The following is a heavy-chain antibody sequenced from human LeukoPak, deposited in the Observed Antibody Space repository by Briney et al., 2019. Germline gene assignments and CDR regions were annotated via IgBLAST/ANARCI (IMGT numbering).Heavy chain of an antibody. J-gene: IGHJ6*03. V-gene: IGHV3-30*03. D-gene: IGHD6-6*01. CDR1: GFTFSSYG. CDR3: AREGQLMYYYYYMDV. CDR2: ISYDGSNK. Sequence: GSLRLSCAASGFTFSSYGMHWVRQAPGKGLEWVAVISYDGSNKYYADSVKGRFTISRDNSKNTLYLQMNSLRAEDTAVYYCAREGQLMYYYYYMDVWGKGTTVTVSS.